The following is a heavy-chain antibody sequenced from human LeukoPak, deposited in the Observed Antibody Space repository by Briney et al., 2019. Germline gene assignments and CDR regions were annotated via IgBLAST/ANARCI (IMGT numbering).Heavy chain of an antibody. CDR3: ARAYMTATRHFDF. V-gene: IGHV1-69*06. CDR2: IIPIFGTV. D-gene: IGHD2-21*02. J-gene: IGHJ4*02. Sequence: ASVKVSCKASGGTFSSYAISWVRQAPGQGLEWMGGIIPIFGTVNYAQKFQGRVTITADKSTSTAYMELSSLRSEDTAVYYCARAYMTATRHFDFWGQGTLVTVSS. CDR1: GGTFSSYA.